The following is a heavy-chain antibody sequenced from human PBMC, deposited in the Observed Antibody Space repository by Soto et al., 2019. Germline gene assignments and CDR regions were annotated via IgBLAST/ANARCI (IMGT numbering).Heavy chain of an antibody. CDR3: ARASGIVEYYFDY. J-gene: IGHJ4*02. CDR2: ISSSSSYI. CDR1: GFTFSSYS. Sequence: GGSLRLSCAAFGFTFSSYSMNWVRQAPGKGLEWVSSISSSSSYIYYADSVKGRFTISRDNAKNSLYLQMNSLRAEDTAVYYCARASGIVEYYFDYWGQGTLVTVSS. V-gene: IGHV3-21*01. D-gene: IGHD3-22*01.